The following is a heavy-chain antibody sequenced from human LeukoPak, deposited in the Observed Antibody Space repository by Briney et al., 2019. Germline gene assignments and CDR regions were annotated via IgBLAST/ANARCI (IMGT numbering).Heavy chain of an antibody. V-gene: IGHV3-23*01. CDR3: AKFSGYSSGWYLAY. J-gene: IGHJ4*02. CDR1: GFTFSSYA. CDR2: ISGSGGGT. D-gene: IGHD6-19*01. Sequence: GGSLRLSCAASGFTFSSYAMSWVRQAPGKGLEWVSAISGSGGGTYYADSVKGRFTISRDNSKNTLYLQMNSLRAEDTAVYYCAKFSGYSSGWYLAYWGQGTLVTVSS.